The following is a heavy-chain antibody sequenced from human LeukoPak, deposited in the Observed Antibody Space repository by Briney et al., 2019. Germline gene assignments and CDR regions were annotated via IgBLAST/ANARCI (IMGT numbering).Heavy chain of an antibody. CDR3: AREFLDY. Sequence: GGSLRLSCAASGFTFSSYSMNWVRQAPGKGLEWVSSISSSSTYIYYADSLKGRFTISRDNAKNSLYLQMNSLRAEDTAVYFCAREFLDYWGQGILVTVSS. D-gene: IGHD3-10*01. CDR1: GFTFSSYS. V-gene: IGHV3-21*01. J-gene: IGHJ4*02. CDR2: ISSSSTYI.